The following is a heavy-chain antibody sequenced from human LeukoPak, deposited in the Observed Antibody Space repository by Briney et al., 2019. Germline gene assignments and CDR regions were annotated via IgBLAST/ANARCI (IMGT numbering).Heavy chain of an antibody. CDR1: GFTFSSYS. CDR2: ISSCSSYI. Sequence: GGSLRLSCAAFGFTFSSYSMNWVRQAPGKGLEWVSSISSCSSYIYYADSVNGGFTISRDNAKNSLYLQMNSLRAEDTAVYYCARPTYGDYEAFDIWGQGTMVTVSS. J-gene: IGHJ3*02. D-gene: IGHD4-17*01. V-gene: IGHV3-21*01. CDR3: ARPTYGDYEAFDI.